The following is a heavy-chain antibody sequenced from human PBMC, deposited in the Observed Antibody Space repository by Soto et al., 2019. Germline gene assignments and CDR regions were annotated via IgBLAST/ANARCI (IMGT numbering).Heavy chain of an antibody. J-gene: IGHJ5*02. Sequence: ASVKVSCKASGYTFTGYYMHWVRQAPGQGLEWMGWINPNSGGTNYAQKFQGRVTMTRDTSISTAYMELSRLRSDDTAVYYCARAKYCSGGSCYRNWFDPWGQGTLVTVSS. CDR3: ARAKYCSGGSCYRNWFDP. CDR1: GYTFTGYY. V-gene: IGHV1-2*02. D-gene: IGHD2-15*01. CDR2: INPNSGGT.